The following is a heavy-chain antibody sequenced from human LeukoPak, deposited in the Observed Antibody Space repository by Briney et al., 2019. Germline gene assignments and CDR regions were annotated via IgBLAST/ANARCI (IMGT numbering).Heavy chain of an antibody. D-gene: IGHD6-13*01. Sequence: PGASLILSCASSEFTFSSYSMHWVRPPPGKRLEWVAFIRYDGSNKYYADSVKGRFTISRDNSNNTLYLQMNSLRAEDTAVYYCVKFTAARGDYWGQGTLVTVSS. CDR3: VKFTAARGDY. V-gene: IGHV3-30*02. J-gene: IGHJ4*02. CDR1: EFTFSSYS. CDR2: IRYDGSNK.